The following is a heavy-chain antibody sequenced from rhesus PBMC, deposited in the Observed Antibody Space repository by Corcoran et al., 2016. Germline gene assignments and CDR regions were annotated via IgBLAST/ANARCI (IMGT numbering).Heavy chain of an antibody. CDR2: ITYSGST. CDR1: GGSISSGYYY. V-gene: IGHV4-122*02. CDR3: AIHVDTATVH. Sequence: QVQLQESGPGLVKPSETLSLTCAVSGGSISSGYYYWSWIRRPPGKGLEWIGYITYSGSTSYNPSRKSRVTISRDTSKNQFSLKLSSVTAADTAVYYCAIHVDTATVHWGQGVLVTVSS. D-gene: IGHD5-12*01. J-gene: IGHJ4*01.